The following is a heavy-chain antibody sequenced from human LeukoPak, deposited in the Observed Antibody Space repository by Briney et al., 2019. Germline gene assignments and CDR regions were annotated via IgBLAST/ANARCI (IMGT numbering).Heavy chain of an antibody. CDR2: IYPGDSDT. CDR3: ARRYPLTGDAFNI. Sequence: GESLKISCKGSGYSFNTHWIGWVRQMPGKGLEWMGIIYPGDSDTRYSPSFQGQVTISVDKSISTAYLQWSGLKASDTAMYYCARRYPLTGDAFNIWGQGTMVTVSS. D-gene: IGHD7-27*01. CDR1: GYSFNTHW. V-gene: IGHV5-51*01. J-gene: IGHJ3*02.